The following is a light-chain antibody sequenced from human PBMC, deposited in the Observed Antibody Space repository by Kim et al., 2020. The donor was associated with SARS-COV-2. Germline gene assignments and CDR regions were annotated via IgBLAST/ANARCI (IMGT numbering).Light chain of an antibody. CDR3: QQYGSSLYT. CDR2: GAS. V-gene: IGKV3-20*01. Sequence: LSPEGRATLSCRTSSSVISSYLAWYQQQPGQAPSLLILGASSRATGIPDSFSGSGSAAAFSLPISSLLPDDFAVYYCQQYGSSLYTFGQGTKLEI. CDR1: SSVISSY. J-gene: IGKJ2*01.